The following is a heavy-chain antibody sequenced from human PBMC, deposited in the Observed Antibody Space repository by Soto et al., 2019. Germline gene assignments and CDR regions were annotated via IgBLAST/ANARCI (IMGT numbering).Heavy chain of an antibody. CDR2: ITSKSTTI. J-gene: IGHJ5*02. CDR3: AREMGACSDSSCYPGPYDS. V-gene: IGHV3-48*02. CDR1: GFTFTSYS. D-gene: IGHD3-16*01. Sequence: VGSLRLSGAASGFTFTSYSMNWVRQARGQGLEWVSYITSKSTTIKYADSVKGRFTVSRDNAKNSLYLQLNSLRDEDTAVYYCAREMGACSDSSCYPGPYDSWGQGTLVTVSS.